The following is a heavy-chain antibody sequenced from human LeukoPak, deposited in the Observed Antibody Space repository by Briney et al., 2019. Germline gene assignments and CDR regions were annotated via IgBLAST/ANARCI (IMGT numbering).Heavy chain of an antibody. Sequence: GGSLRLSCAASGFTFSSYAMSWVRQAPGKGLEWVSAISGSGGSTYYADSVKGRFTISRDNYKNTLYLQMNSLRAEDTAVYYCAKVLYSSSWYGAFDIWGQGTMVTVSS. CDR3: AKVLYSSSWYGAFDI. CDR1: GFTFSSYA. V-gene: IGHV3-23*01. J-gene: IGHJ3*02. CDR2: ISGSGGST. D-gene: IGHD6-13*01.